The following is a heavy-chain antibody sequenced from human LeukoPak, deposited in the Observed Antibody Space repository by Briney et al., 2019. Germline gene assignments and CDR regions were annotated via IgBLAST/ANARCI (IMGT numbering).Heavy chain of an antibody. V-gene: IGHV3-23*01. CDR2: ISGSGAST. J-gene: IGHJ4*02. CDR3: AKGPYSESYSDY. D-gene: IGHD1-26*01. Sequence: GGSLRLSCAASGFTFSSYAMSWVRQAPGKGLEWVSAISGSGASTYYADSVKGRFTISRDNSKNTLYLQMNSLRAEDTAIYYCAKGPYSESYSDYWGQGTLVTVSS. CDR1: GFTFSSYA.